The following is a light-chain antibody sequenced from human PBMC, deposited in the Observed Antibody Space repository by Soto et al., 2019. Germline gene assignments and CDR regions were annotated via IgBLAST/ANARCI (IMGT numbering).Light chain of an antibody. CDR3: QHYNSYSEA. Sequence: DIQMTQSPSSLSASVGDRVTITCRASQSISSWLAWYQQKPGKAPKLLIYDASSLQSGVPSRFSGSGSATEFTITISSLQPDDFATYYCQHYNSYSEAFGQGTKVAIK. CDR2: DAS. V-gene: IGKV1-5*01. J-gene: IGKJ1*01. CDR1: QSISSW.